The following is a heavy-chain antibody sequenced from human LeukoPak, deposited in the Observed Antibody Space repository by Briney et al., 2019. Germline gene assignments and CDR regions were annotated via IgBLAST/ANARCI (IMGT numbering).Heavy chain of an antibody. CDR1: GGSISSYY. J-gene: IGHJ4*02. CDR3: ETSGASGYDLNY. CDR2: IYTSGST. Sequence: SETLSLTCTVSGGSISSYYWSWIRQPAGKGLEWIGRIYTSGSTNYNPSLKSRVTMSVDTSKNQFSLKLSSVTAADTAVYYCETSGASGYDLNYWGQGTLVTVSS. D-gene: IGHD5-12*01. V-gene: IGHV4-4*07.